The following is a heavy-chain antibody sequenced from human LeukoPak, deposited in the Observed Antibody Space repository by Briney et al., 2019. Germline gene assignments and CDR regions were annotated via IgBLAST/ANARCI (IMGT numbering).Heavy chain of an antibody. CDR2: IYYSGSTNSGST. V-gene: IGHV4-59*01. J-gene: IGHJ4*02. D-gene: IGHD3-10*01. CDR3: ARDPFGEGGNNY. CDR1: GGSIGSYY. Sequence: PSETLSLTCTVSGGSIGSYYWSWIRQPPGKGLEWIGYIYYSGSTNSGSTNYNPSLKSRLTISVDTSKDQFSLKLTSVTAADTAVYYCARDPFGEGGNNYWGQGTLVTVSA.